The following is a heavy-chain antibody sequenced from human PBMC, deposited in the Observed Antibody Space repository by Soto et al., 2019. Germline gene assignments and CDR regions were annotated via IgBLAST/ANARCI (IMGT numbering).Heavy chain of an antibody. Sequence: EVQLVESGGGPVRPGGSLKLSCAASGFNFITYSLSWVRQAPGKGLEWVASISSSAVYIDYADSVKGRFTISRDNANNSLYLQMNSLRAEDTATYYCVRVGLDYYDTERLYFDNWGQGTLVTVSS. CDR3: VRVGLDYYDTERLYFDN. J-gene: IGHJ4*02. CDR1: GFNFITYS. V-gene: IGHV3-21*01. D-gene: IGHD3-22*01. CDR2: ISSSAVYI.